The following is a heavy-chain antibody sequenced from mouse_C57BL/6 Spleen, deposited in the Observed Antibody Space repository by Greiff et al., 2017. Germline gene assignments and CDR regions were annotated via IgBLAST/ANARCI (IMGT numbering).Heavy chain of an antibody. CDR3: AYYYGSSLYWYFDV. Sequence: QVQLQQSGPELVKPGASVKISCKASGYAFSSSWMNWVKQRPGKGLEWIGRIYPGDGDTNYNGKFKGKATLTADKSSSTAYMQLSSLTSEDSAVYFCAYYYGSSLYWYFDVWGTGTTVTVSP. CDR2: IYPGDGDT. D-gene: IGHD1-1*01. V-gene: IGHV1-82*01. J-gene: IGHJ1*03. CDR1: GYAFSSSW.